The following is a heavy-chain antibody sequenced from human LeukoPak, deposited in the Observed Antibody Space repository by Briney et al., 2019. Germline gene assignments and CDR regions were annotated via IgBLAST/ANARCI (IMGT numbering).Heavy chain of an antibody. V-gene: IGHV3-21*01. CDR1: GFSFRTYT. Sequence: GGSLRLSCAASGFSFRTYTVNWVRQAPGKGPEWVSSISYNGIYTYYADSVKGRFTIPRDNAKNSLYLQMHSLTVEDTAMYYCAKDLGDPGDAWGQGTMVTVSS. D-gene: IGHD2-21*02. CDR2: ISYNGIYT. CDR3: AKDLGDPGDA. J-gene: IGHJ3*01.